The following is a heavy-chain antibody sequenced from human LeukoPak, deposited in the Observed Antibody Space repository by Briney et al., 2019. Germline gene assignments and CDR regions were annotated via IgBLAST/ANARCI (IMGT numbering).Heavy chain of an antibody. V-gene: IGHV3-20*04. Sequence: GGSLRLSCAASGFTFDDYGMSWVRQAPGKGLEWVSGINWNGGSTGYADSVKGRFTISRDNAKNSLYLQMNSLRAEDTALYYCARDLIWSSSWYGEGPFDYWGRGTLVTVSS. CDR3: ARDLIWSSSWYGEGPFDY. CDR1: GFTFDDYG. CDR2: INWNGGST. D-gene: IGHD6-13*01. J-gene: IGHJ4*02.